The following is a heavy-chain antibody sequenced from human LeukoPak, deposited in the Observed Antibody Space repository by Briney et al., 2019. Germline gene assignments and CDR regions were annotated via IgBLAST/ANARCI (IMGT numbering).Heavy chain of an antibody. CDR1: GFTFSSYD. CDR3: ARSSLAGSFDY. CDR2: IGTAGDT. D-gene: IGHD2-15*01. Sequence: PGGSLRLSCAASGFTFSSYDMHWVRQATGKGLEWVSAIGTAGDTYYPGSVKGRFTISRENAKNSLYLQMNSLRAGGTAMYYCARSSLAGSFDYWGQGTLVTVSS. J-gene: IGHJ4*02. V-gene: IGHV3-13*01.